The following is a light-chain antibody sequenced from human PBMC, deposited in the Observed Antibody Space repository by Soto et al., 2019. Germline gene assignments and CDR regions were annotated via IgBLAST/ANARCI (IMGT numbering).Light chain of an antibody. CDR3: LSFAGDDILRV. Sequence: QSALTQPPSASGSPGQSVTISCTGTGNDVGGYNYVSWFQQHPGKAPKLIIYEVSQRPSGVPARFSGSKSGNTASLTVSGLQAEDEADYYCLSFAGDDILRVFGGGTKLTVL. V-gene: IGLV2-8*01. CDR2: EVS. J-gene: IGLJ3*02. CDR1: GNDVGGYNY.